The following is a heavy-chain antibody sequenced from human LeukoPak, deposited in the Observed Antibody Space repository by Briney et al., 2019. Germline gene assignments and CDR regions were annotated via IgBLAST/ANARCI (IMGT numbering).Heavy chain of an antibody. V-gene: IGHV4-34*01. CDR2: INHSGST. D-gene: IGHD3-22*01. CDR1: GGSFSGYY. J-gene: IGHJ4*02. CDR3: ARALYYYDSSGYYHPNYFDY. Sequence: SETLSLTCAVYGGSFSGYYWSWIRQPPGKGLEWIGEINHSGSTNYNPSLKSRVTISVDTSKNQFSLKLSSVTAADTAAYYCARALYYYDSSGYYHPNYFDYWGQGTLVTVSS.